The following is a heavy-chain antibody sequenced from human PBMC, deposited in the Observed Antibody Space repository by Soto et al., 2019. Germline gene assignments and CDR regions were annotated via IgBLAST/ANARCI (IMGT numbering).Heavy chain of an antibody. J-gene: IGHJ6*02. V-gene: IGHV3-9*03. Sequence: GGSLRLSCAASGFTFDDYAMHWVRQAPGKGLEWVSGISWNSGSIGYADSVKGRFTISRDNAKNSLYLQMNSLRAEDMALYYCAKDIGSGSSLPSYYYYYGMDVWGQGTTVTVSS. CDR1: GFTFDDYA. D-gene: IGHD1-26*01. CDR3: AKDIGSGSSLPSYYYYYGMDV. CDR2: ISWNSGSI.